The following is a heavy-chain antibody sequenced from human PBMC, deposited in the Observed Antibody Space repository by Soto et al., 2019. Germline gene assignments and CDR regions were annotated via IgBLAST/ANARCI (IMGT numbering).Heavy chain of an antibody. CDR1: GFTFSDHY. CDR2: IRNKANSYTA. CDR3: VRAETAYQLDY. Sequence: EVQLVESGGGLVQPGGSLRLSCAASGFTFSDHYMDWVRQASGKGLEWVGRIRNKANSYTAEYAASVKGRFTISRDDSKNSLYLQMNGLKIEDTALYYCVRAETAYQLDYWGQGILVTVSS. J-gene: IGHJ4*02. D-gene: IGHD3-9*01. V-gene: IGHV3-72*01.